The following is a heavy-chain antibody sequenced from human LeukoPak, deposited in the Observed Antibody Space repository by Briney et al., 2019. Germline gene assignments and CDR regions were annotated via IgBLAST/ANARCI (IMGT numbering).Heavy chain of an antibody. D-gene: IGHD2-2*01. CDR2: INPNSGGT. Sequence: ASVKVSCKASGYTFTGYYMHWVRQAPGQGLEWMGWINPNSGGTNYAQKFQGRVTMTRDTSISTAYMELSRLRSDDTAVYYCARDEGYCSSTSCYPRYLFDYWGQGTLVTVSS. V-gene: IGHV1-2*02. CDR1: GYTFTGYY. CDR3: ARDEGYCSSTSCYPRYLFDY. J-gene: IGHJ4*02.